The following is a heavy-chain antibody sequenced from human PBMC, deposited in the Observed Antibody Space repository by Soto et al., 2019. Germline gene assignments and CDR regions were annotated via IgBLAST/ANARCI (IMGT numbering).Heavy chain of an antibody. J-gene: IGHJ5*02. D-gene: IGHD2-2*02. CDR3: ARDQFHCSSTSCYTDWFDP. CDR1: GGSISSYY. CDR2: IYTSGST. Sequence: PSETLSLTCTVSGGSISSYYWSWIRQPAGKGLEWIGRIYTSGSTNYHPSLKSRVTMSVDTSKNQFSLKLSSVTAADTAVYYCARDQFHCSSTSCYTDWFDPWGQGTLVTVSS. V-gene: IGHV4-4*07.